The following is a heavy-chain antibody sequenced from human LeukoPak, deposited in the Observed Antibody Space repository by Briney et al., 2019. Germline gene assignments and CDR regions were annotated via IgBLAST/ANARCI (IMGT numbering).Heavy chain of an antibody. CDR1: GGSISSYY. CDR3: ARHKRDYSNDHFDY. V-gene: IGHV4-59*08. Sequence: TVSLTCTVSGGSISSYYWSWIRQPPGKGLEWIGYIYYSGSTNYNPSLESRVTISVDMSKNQFSLKLSSVTAADTAVYYCARHKRDYSNDHFDYWGQGTLVTVSS. CDR2: IYYSGST. D-gene: IGHD4-11*01. J-gene: IGHJ4*02.